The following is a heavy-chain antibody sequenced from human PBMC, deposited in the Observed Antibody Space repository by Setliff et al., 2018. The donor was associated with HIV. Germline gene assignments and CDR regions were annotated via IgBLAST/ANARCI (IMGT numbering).Heavy chain of an antibody. Sequence: ASVKVSCKASGYTFTSYAMNWVRQAPGQGLEWMGWINTNTGNPTYAQGFTGRFVFSLDTSVSTAYLQLSSLKAEDTAVYYCAGPRYCTNGVCFSNDAFDIWGQGTMVTVSS. D-gene: IGHD2-8*01. CDR2: INTNTGNP. J-gene: IGHJ3*02. V-gene: IGHV7-4-1*02. CDR1: GYTFTSYA. CDR3: AGPRYCTNGVCFSNDAFDI.